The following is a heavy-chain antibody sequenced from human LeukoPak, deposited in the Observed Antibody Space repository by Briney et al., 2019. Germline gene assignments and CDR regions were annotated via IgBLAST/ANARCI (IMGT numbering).Heavy chain of an antibody. Sequence: GGSLRLSCAASGFTVSSNYMSWVRQAPGKGLEWVSVIYSGGSTYYADSVKGRFTIPRDNSKNTLYLQMNSLRAEDTAVYYWARGVVIAVTTGDAFDIGIQGTMVTISA. CDR2: IYSGGST. J-gene: IGHJ3*02. CDR1: GFTVSSNY. CDR3: ARGVVIAVTTGDAFDI. D-gene: IGHD3-3*01. V-gene: IGHV3-66*01.